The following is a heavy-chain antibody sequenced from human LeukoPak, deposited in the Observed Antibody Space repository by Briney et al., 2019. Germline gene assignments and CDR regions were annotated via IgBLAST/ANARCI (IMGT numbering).Heavy chain of an antibody. CDR1: GYTFTSYY. CDR2: INPSGGST. J-gene: IGHJ5*02. V-gene: IGHV1-46*01. D-gene: IGHD3-10*01. CDR3: ARDLKVLWFGELSHGRKWFDP. Sequence: ASVKVSCKASGYTFTSYYMHWVRQAPGQGLEWMGIINPSGGSTSYAQKFQGRVTMTRDTSTSTVYMELSSPRSEDTAVYYCARDLKVLWFGELSHGRKWFDPWGQGTLVTVSS.